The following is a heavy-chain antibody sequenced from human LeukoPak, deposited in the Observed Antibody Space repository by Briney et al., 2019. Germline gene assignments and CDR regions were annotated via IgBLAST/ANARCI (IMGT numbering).Heavy chain of an antibody. CDR3: ARDWAGDY. Sequence: GGSLRLSCAASGFTFSTFDMNWVRQASGKGLEWVSFINSDSSTIYYADSVKGRFTISRDNAENSLYLQMNSLRAEDTGVYYRARDWAGDYWGQGTLVTVSS. CDR2: INSDSSTI. J-gene: IGHJ4*02. D-gene: IGHD6-19*01. CDR1: GFTFSTFD. V-gene: IGHV3-48*01.